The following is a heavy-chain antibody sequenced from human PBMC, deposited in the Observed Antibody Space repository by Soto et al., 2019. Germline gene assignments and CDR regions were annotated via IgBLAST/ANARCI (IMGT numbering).Heavy chain of an antibody. CDR1: GFTFSSYS. J-gene: IGHJ3*02. CDR2: ISSSSSYI. CDR3: ARDQAYLNYDFWSGSQDAFDI. Sequence: GSLRLSCAASGFTFSSYSMNWVRQAPGKGPEWVSSISSSSSYIYYADSVKGRFTISRDNAKNSLYLQMNSLRAEDTAVYYCARDQAYLNYDFWSGSQDAFDIWGQGTMVTVSS. V-gene: IGHV3-21*01. D-gene: IGHD3-3*01.